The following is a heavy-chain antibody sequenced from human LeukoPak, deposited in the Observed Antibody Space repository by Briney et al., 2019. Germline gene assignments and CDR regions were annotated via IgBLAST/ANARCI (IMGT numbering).Heavy chain of an antibody. J-gene: IGHJ5*02. D-gene: IGHD6-13*01. CDR1: GYTFTSNG. CDR2: ISTYNGNT. Sequence: ASVKVSCKASGYTFTSNGISWVRQAPGQGLEWMGWISTYNGNTNYAQNLQGRVTMTTDTSTTTAYMEPRSLRSDDTAVYYCARLAAVAAAGNWFDPWGQGTLVTVSS. CDR3: ARLAAVAAAGNWFDP. V-gene: IGHV1-18*01.